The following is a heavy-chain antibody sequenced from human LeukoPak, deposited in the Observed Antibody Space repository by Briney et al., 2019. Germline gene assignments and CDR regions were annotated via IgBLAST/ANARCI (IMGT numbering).Heavy chain of an antibody. D-gene: IGHD3-10*01. J-gene: IGHJ4*02. Sequence: SETLSLTCTVSGGSISSYYWSWIRQPPGKGLEWIGYIYYSGSTNYNPSLKSRVTISVDTSKNQFSLKLSSVTAADTAVYYCAKDRKGYYGSGSWYYFDYWGQGTLVTVSS. V-gene: IGHV4-59*01. CDR3: AKDRKGYYGSGSWYYFDY. CDR1: GGSISSYY. CDR2: IYYSGST.